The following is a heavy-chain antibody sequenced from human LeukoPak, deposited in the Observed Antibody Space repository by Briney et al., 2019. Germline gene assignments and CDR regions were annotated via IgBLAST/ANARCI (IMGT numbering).Heavy chain of an antibody. D-gene: IGHD3-3*01. V-gene: IGHV3-11*01. CDR2: ISSSGSTI. Sequence: GGSLRLSCAASGFTFSDYYMSWIRQAPGKGLEWVSYISSSGSTIYYADSVKGRFTISRDNAKNSQYLQMNSLRAEDTAVYYCATKEDDFWSGYYYYYMDVWGKGTTVTVSS. CDR1: GFTFSDYY. J-gene: IGHJ6*03. CDR3: ATKEDDFWSGYYYYYMDV.